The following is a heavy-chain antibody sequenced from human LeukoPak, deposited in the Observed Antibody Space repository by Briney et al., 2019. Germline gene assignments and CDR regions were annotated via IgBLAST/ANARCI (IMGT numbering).Heavy chain of an antibody. D-gene: IGHD3-3*01. CDR3: ARIIPYYDFWSGYSRGYYMDV. CDR2: IYYSGST. Sequence: SETLSLTCTVSGGSISSGSYYWSWIRQPPGKGLEWIGYIYYSGSTNYNPSLKSRVTISVDTSKNQFSLKLSSVTAADTAVYYCARIIPYYDFWSGYSRGYYMDVWGKGTTVTVSS. V-gene: IGHV4-61*01. J-gene: IGHJ6*03. CDR1: GGSISSGSYY.